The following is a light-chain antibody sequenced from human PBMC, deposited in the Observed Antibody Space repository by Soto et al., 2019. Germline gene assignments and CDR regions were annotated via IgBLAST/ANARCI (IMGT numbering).Light chain of an antibody. Sequence: EVVMTQSPATLSVSPGERATLSCRASQDIGRNLAWYQQRPGQAPRLLIYASSARATGITATFSGSGSGTAFSLSIISLQSEDSAVYSCQQYSYWTLTFGGGPKVEL. CDR3: QQYSYWTLT. J-gene: IGKJ4*01. CDR1: QDIGRN. CDR2: ASS. V-gene: IGKV3-15*01.